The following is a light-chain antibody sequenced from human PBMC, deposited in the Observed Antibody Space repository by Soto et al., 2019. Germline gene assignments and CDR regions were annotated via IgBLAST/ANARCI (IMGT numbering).Light chain of an antibody. Sequence: IQMTQSPSSLSASVEDRVIITCRASQSISNHLNWYQQKPGKAPKLLIFAASSLQSGVPSRFSGSGSGTDFTLAISSLQPEDSATYYCLQDINYPWTFGQGTKVDIK. CDR3: LQDINYPWT. CDR2: AAS. V-gene: IGKV1-6*01. CDR1: QSISNH. J-gene: IGKJ1*01.